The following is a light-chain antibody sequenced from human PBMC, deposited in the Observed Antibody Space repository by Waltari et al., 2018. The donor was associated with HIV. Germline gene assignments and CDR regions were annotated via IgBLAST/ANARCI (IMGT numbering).Light chain of an antibody. V-gene: IGLV2-14*01. J-gene: IGLJ3*02. CDR3: NSYTISSTLGV. CDR2: EVT. Sequence: QSALTQPASVSGSPGQSITISCTGTSSDVVGYNYVSWYQQHPGKAPKLLIYEVTNRPLGVSNRFAGAQAGVTASLAISGLQAEDEADYYCNSYTISSTLGVFGGGTKLTVL. CDR1: SSDVVGYNY.